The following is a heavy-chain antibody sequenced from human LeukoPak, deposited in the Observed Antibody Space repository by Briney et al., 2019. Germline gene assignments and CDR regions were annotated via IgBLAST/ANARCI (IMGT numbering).Heavy chain of an antibody. V-gene: IGHV1-8*01. D-gene: IGHD6-19*01. CDR3: ARGRGSGHRENWFDP. CDR2: MNPNSGNT. J-gene: IGHJ5*02. CDR1: GYAFTTYD. Sequence: GASVKDSCKASGYAFTTYDINWMRQATRQGPEWIGWMNPNSGNTGYTQNFQGRVTMTRNTSISTAYMELSSLKSEDTAVYYCARGRGSGHRENWFDPWGLGTLVTVSS.